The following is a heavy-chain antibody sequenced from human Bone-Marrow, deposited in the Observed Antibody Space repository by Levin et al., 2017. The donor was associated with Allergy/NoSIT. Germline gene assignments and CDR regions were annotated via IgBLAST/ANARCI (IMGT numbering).Heavy chain of an antibody. V-gene: IGHV3-13*01. CDR3: ARYNYEYNALDI. CDR2: IGTAGDT. Sequence: GGSLRLSCAASGFTFRTHDMHWVRQGTGKGLEWVSTIGTAGDTYYPDSVRGRFTISRENAKNSLYLLMNGLSAGDTAVYYCARYNYEYNALDIWGQGTMVTVSS. J-gene: IGHJ3*02. CDR1: GFTFRTHD. D-gene: IGHD5-18*01.